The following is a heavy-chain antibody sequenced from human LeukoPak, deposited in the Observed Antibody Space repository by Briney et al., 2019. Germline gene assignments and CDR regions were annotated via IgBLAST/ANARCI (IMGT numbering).Heavy chain of an antibody. J-gene: IGHJ4*02. D-gene: IGHD6-19*01. CDR3: ARGRPPSGWYEDYFDY. CDR2: IYSGGST. V-gene: IGHV3-53*01. CDR1: GFTVSSNY. Sequence: PGGSLRLSRAASGFTVSSNYMSWVRQAPGKGLEWVSVIYSGGSTYYADSVKGRFTISRDNAKNSLYLQMNSLRAEDTAVYYCARGRPPSGWYEDYFDYWGQGTLVTVSS.